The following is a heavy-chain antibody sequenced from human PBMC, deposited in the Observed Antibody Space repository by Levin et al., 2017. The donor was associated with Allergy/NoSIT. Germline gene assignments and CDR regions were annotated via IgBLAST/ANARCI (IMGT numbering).Heavy chain of an antibody. CDR1: GFTFDDYG. V-gene: IGHV3-20*04. CDR3: ARGFGNDYGDAPNPNAFDI. Sequence: PGGSLRLSCAASGFTFDDYGMSWVRQAPGKGLEWVSGINWNGGSTGYADSVKGRFTISRDNAKNSLYLQMNSLRAEDTALYYCARGFGNDYGDAPNPNAFDIWGQGTMVTVSS. D-gene: IGHD4-17*01. J-gene: IGHJ3*02. CDR2: INWNGGST.